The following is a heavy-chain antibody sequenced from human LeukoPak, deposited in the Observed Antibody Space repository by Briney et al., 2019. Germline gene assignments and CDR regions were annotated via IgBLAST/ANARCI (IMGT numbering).Heavy chain of an antibody. D-gene: IGHD3-10*01. CDR2: IIPIFGTA. Sequence: SVKVSCKASGGTFSSYAISWVRQAPGQGLEWMGGIIPIFGTANYAQKFQGRVTITADESTSTAYMELSSLRSEDTAVYYCASAGQMVRGVIIPVFVWGKGTTVTISS. J-gene: IGHJ6*04. V-gene: IGHV1-69*13. CDR3: ASAGQMVRGVIIPVFV. CDR1: GGTFSSYA.